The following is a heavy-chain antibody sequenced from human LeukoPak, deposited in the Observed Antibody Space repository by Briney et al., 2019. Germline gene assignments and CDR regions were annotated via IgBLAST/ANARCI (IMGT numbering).Heavy chain of an antibody. V-gene: IGHV3-74*01. CDR1: GFTFSRYW. D-gene: IGHD6-13*01. CDR2: ADYDGSDT. CDR3: ASLAAAGTNY. J-gene: IGHJ4*02. Sequence: GGSLRLSCAASGFTFSRYWMHWVRQAPGKGLVWVSRADYDGSDTSYADSVRGRFTISRDNAKNTLYLQMNSLSAEDTAVYYCASLAAAGTNYWGQGTLVTVSS.